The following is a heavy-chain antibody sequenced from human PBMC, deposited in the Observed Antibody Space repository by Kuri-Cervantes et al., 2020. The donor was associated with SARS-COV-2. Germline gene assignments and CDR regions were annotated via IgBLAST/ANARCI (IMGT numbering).Heavy chain of an antibody. CDR3: ARDVGFGYSYGHLYGMDV. Sequence: SVKVSCKASGGTFSSYAISWVRQAPGQGLEWMGGIIPIFGTANYAQKFQGRVTITADESTSTAYMELSSLRSEDTAVYYCARDVGFGYSYGHLYGMDVWGQGTTVTVSS. CDR2: IIPIFGTA. D-gene: IGHD5-18*01. CDR1: GGTFSSYA. V-gene: IGHV1-69*13. J-gene: IGHJ6*02.